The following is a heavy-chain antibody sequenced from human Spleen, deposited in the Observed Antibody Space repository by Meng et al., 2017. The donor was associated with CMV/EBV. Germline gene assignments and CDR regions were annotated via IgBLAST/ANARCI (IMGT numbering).Heavy chain of an antibody. CDR2: IYTSGST. Sequence: QVQLQESGPGLWKPSETLSLTGTASGGSISSYYWSWIRRPAGKGLEWIGRIYTSGSTNYNPSLKSRVTMSVDTSKNQFSLKLSSVTAADTAVYYCARGIESAPEYFQHWGQGTLVTVSS. J-gene: IGHJ1*01. CDR1: GGSISSYY. V-gene: IGHV4-4*07. CDR3: ARGIESAPEYFQH.